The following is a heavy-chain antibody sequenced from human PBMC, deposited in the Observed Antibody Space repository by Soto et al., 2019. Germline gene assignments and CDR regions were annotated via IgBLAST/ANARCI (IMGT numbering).Heavy chain of an antibody. D-gene: IGHD6-6*01. J-gene: IGHJ5*02. V-gene: IGHV4-59*08. Sequence: SETLSLTCTVSGGSISSYYCSWIRQPPGKGLEWIGYIYYSGSTNYNPSLKSRVTISVDTSKNQFSLKLSSVTAADTGVYYCATHLDLHSSSPWFDPRGQGTLVTVSS. CDR3: ATHLDLHSSSPWFDP. CDR2: IYYSGST. CDR1: GGSISSYY.